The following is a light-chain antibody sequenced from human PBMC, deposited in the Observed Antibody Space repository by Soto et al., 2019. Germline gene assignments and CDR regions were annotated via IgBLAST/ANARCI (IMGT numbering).Light chain of an antibody. V-gene: IGKV3-15*01. J-gene: IGKJ4*01. CDR3: QQYNNWPPLT. Sequence: EIVMTQSPATLSVSPGERATLSCRASQSVSSNLAGYQQNPGQAPRLLIYGASTRATGIPARFSGSGSGTEFTLTISSLQSEDFAVYYCQQYNNWPPLTFGGGTQVEIK. CDR1: QSVSSN. CDR2: GAS.